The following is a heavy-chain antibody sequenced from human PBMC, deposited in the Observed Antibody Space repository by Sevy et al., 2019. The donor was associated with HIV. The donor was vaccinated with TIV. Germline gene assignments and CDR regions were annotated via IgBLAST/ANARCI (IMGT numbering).Heavy chain of an antibody. J-gene: IGHJ6*03. CDR1: GFSFDSYG. Sequence: GGSLRLSCAVSGFSFDSYGMTWVRQAPGKGLEWVSAISGSGTRTYYADSVKGRFIISRDNSKNTLDLQMNSLRAEETAHYYCAKGGGGHYDPDEIAYYFYYYNMDVWGKGTTVTVSS. D-gene: IGHD3-22*01. V-gene: IGHV3-23*01. CDR3: AKGGGGHYDPDEIAYYFYYYNMDV. CDR2: ISGSGTRT.